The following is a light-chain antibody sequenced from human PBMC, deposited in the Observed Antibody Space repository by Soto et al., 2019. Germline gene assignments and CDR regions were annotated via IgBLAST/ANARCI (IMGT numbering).Light chain of an antibody. CDR2: AAT. J-gene: IGKJ4*01. CDR3: QQSYSSSPLS. V-gene: IGKV1-39*01. Sequence: DLEMTQSPSSLSASVGDRVTITCRASQTISNYLNWYQQKAGRAPKVLIYAATTLQSGVPSRFSGSGSATDFTLTISSLQPEDFATYYCQQSYSSSPLSFGGGTKVQIK. CDR1: QTISNY.